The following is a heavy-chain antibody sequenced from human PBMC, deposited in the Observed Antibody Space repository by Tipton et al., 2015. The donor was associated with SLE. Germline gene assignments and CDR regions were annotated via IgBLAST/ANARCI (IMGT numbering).Heavy chain of an antibody. CDR1: GGSVSGHY. CDR2: IYYSGST. D-gene: IGHD3-10*01. CDR3: AREWSGKGVFDP. V-gene: IGHV4-31*03. J-gene: IGHJ5*02. Sequence: TLSLTCSVSGGSVSGHYWSWIRQHPGKGLEWIGHIYYSGSTFHNPSVGSGVTISVDTSKNQFSLKLSSVTGADTAVYYCAREWSGKGVFDPWGQGTLVTVSS.